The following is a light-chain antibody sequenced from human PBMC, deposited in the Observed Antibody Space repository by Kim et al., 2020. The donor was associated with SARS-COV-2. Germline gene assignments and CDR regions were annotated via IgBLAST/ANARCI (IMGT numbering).Light chain of an antibody. V-gene: IGKV3-20*01. J-gene: IGKJ1*01. Sequence: ETVLTQSPGTLSLSPGERATLSCRASESVSSNNLAWYQQKPGQAPRLLIDGASSSATGIPERFSGSGSGTYFPLTISRLEPEDFAVFYCQQYGRSRTFGQGTKVDIK. CDR1: ESVSSNN. CDR3: QQYGRSRT. CDR2: GAS.